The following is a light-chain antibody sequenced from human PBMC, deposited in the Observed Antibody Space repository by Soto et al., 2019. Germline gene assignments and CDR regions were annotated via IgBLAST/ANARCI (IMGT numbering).Light chain of an antibody. Sequence: QSALTQPASVSGSPGQSIPISCTGTSSDVGYYNYVSWYQHHPGKAPKLMIYDVSNRPSGVSDRFSGSKSGNTASLTISGLQAEDEADYYCSSYTTSATGVFGGGTKLTVL. V-gene: IGLV2-14*03. CDR3: SSYTTSATGV. CDR2: DVS. J-gene: IGLJ2*01. CDR1: SSDVGYYNY.